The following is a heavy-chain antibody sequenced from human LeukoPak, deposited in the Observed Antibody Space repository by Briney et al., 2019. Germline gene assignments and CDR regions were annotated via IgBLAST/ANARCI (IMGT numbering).Heavy chain of an antibody. CDR1: GGSISSYY. J-gene: IGHJ4*02. D-gene: IGHD6-13*01. V-gene: IGHV4-59*01. CDR2: IYYSGST. CDR3: AREVSSNFDY. Sequence: SETLSLTCTVSGGSISSYYWSWIRQPPGKGLEWIGYIYYSGSTNCNPSLKSRVTISVDTSKNQFSLKLSSVTAADTAVYYCAREVSSNFDYWGQGTLVTVSS.